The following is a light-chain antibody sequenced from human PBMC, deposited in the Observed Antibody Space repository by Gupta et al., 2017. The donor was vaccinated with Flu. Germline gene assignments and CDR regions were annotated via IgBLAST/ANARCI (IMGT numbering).Light chain of an antibody. Sequence: SYVLTQPPSVSVAPGQTARITCGGNNIGSKSIHWYHQKPGQAPVLGVYDDSARPSGIPARFAGSYSGTKATLTISMVEAGDEADYDGHVSDSSSVHWVFGGGTKLTVL. CDR1: NIGSKS. CDR2: DDS. J-gene: IGLJ3*02. CDR3: HVSDSSSVHWV. V-gene: IGLV3-21*02.